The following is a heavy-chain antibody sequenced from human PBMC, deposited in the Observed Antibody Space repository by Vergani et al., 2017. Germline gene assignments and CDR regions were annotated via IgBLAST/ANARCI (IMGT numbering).Heavy chain of an antibody. V-gene: IGHV1-69*01. CDR2: IIPIFGTA. CDR3: AGDPGTMVRGGDYYYYGMDV. CDR1: GGTFSSYA. J-gene: IGHJ6*02. Sequence: QVQLVQSGAEVKKPGSSVKVSCKASGGTFSSYAISWVRQAPGQGLEWMGGIIPIFGTANYAQKFQGRVTITADESTSTAYMELSSLRSEDTAVYYCAGDPGTMVRGGDYYYYGMDVWGQGTTVTVSS. D-gene: IGHD3-10*01.